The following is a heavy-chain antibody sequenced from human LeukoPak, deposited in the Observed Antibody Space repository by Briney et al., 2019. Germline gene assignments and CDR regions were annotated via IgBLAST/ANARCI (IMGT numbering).Heavy chain of an antibody. CDR3: ANGIAAAGVYYFDY. J-gene: IGHJ4*02. V-gene: IGHV4-39*01. Sequence: SETLSLTCTVSGGSISSSSYYWGWTRQPPGKGLEWIGSIYYSGSTYYNPSLKSRVTISVDTSKNQFSLKLSSVTAADTAVYYCANGIAAAGVYYFDYWGQGTLVAVSS. CDR1: GGSISSSSYY. D-gene: IGHD6-13*01. CDR2: IYYSGST.